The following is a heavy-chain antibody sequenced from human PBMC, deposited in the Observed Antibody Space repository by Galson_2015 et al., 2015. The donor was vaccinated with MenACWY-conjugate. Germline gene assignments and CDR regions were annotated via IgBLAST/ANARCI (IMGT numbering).Heavy chain of an antibody. Sequence: ETLSLTCTVSGGSISSSSYYWGWIRQPPGKGLEWIGSIYYSGSTYYNPSLKSRVTISVDTSKNQFSLKLSSVTAADTAVYYCAREGVESITIFGVVITFDYWGQGTLVTVSS. D-gene: IGHD3-3*01. J-gene: IGHJ4*02. CDR3: AREGVESITIFGVVITFDY. CDR1: GGSISSSSYY. V-gene: IGHV4-39*07. CDR2: IYYSGST.